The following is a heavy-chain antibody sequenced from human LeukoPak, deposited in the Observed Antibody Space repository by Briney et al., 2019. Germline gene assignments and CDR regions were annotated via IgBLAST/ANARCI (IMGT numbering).Heavy chain of an antibody. V-gene: IGHV1-3*01. J-gene: IGHJ4*02. Sequence: ASVKVSCKASGYTFTSYDINWVRQAPGQRLEWMGWTSAGNGNTKYSQNFQGRVTFISNTSATTAFMELSSLRSEDAAVYYCARDSGSGNNDYWGQGTLVTVSS. CDR2: TSAGNGNT. CDR3: ARDSGSGNNDY. CDR1: GYTFTSYD. D-gene: IGHD1-26*01.